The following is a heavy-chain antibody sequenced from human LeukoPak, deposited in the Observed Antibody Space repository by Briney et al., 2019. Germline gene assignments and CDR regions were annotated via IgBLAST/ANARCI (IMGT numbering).Heavy chain of an antibody. Sequence: GGSLRLSCAASGFTFSSYWMHWVRQAPGKGLVWVSAISDTGNTYHADSVKGRFTISRDSSKNTLFLQMNRLRPEDAAVYYCAKAPVTTCRGAFCYPFDYWGLGTLVTVSS. CDR3: AKAPVTTCRGAFCYPFDY. D-gene: IGHD2-15*01. J-gene: IGHJ4*02. CDR2: ISDTGNT. V-gene: IGHV3-23*01. CDR1: GFTFSSYW.